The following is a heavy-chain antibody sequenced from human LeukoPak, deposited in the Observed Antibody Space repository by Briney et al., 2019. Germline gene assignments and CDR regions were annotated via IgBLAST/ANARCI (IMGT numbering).Heavy chain of an antibody. CDR3: ARPNYYDSNAFDI. Sequence: VASVKVSCKTSGYTFSTYDINWVRQAAGQGLEWMGWMNPNSGNTGFAQKFQGRATITRDTSITTAYLELSSLRSEDTAVYYCARPNYYDSNAFDIWGQGTMVTVSS. D-gene: IGHD3-22*01. V-gene: IGHV1-8*03. CDR2: MNPNSGNT. CDR1: GYTFSTYD. J-gene: IGHJ3*02.